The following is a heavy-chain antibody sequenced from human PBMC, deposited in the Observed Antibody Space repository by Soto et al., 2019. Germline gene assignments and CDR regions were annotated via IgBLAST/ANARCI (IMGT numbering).Heavy chain of an antibody. D-gene: IGHD3-10*01. CDR1: GFTFSSYS. V-gene: IGHV3-48*01. J-gene: IGHJ4*02. CDR3: ARVRLFGSGSSDY. CDR2: ISSSSSTI. Sequence: EVQLVVSGGGLVQPGGSLRLSCAASGFTFSSYSMNWVRQAPGKGLEWVSYISSSSSTIYYADSVKGRFTISRDNAENSLFLQMSSLRAEDTAVYYCARVRLFGSGSSDYWGQGTLVTVSS.